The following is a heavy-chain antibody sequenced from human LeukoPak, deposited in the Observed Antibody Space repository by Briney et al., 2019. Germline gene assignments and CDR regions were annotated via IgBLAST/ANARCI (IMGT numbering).Heavy chain of an antibody. CDR2: VHHSGTA. CDR3: ASEHSSSPFF. D-gene: IGHD6-6*01. J-gene: IGHJ4*02. V-gene: IGHV4-38-2*02. CDR1: GHSIFSNYY. Sequence: PSETLSLTCTVSGHSIFSNYYHWGWIRQLPGKGPEWIASVHHSGTAYYNPSLKSRVTISVDTSENQFSLKLSSVTAADTAVYYCASEHSSSPFFWSQGTLVTVSS.